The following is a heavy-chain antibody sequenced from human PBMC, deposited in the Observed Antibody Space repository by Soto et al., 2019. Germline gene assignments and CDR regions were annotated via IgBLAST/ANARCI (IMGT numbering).Heavy chain of an antibody. V-gene: IGHV3-9*01. CDR1: GFTFDDYA. Sequence: PGGSLRLFCAASGFTFDDYAMHWVRQAPGKGLEWVSGISWNSGSIGYADSVKGRFTISRDNAKNSLYLQMNSLRAEDTALYYCAKGHYDILTGPHMATYYGMDVWGQGTTVTVSS. CDR2: ISWNSGSI. CDR3: AKGHYDILTGPHMATYYGMDV. D-gene: IGHD3-9*01. J-gene: IGHJ6*02.